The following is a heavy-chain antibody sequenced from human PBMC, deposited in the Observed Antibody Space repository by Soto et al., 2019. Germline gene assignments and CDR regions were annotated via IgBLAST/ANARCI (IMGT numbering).Heavy chain of an antibody. CDR3: ALENSRIAHRLFHH. J-gene: IGHJ1*01. D-gene: IGHD6-6*01. Sequence: PRKSLRLSCIDSGFIISEYSMHWARQAPGKGLEWVALITTDGGNQYYSESAKSRFTISRDNSKNTMYLQMNDLRPDDTALYYCALENSRIAHRLFHHWGHGSLVTVSS. V-gene: IGHV3-30-3*01. CDR1: GFIISEYS. CDR2: ITTDGGNQ.